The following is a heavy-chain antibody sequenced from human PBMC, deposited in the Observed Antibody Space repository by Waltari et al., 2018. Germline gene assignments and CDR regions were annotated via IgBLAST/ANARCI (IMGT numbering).Heavy chain of an antibody. J-gene: IGHJ3*02. V-gene: IGHV4-59*01. Sequence: QVQLQESGPGLVKPSETLSLTCTVPGGSISSYYWSWIRQPQGKGLEWIGYIYYSGSTNYNPSLKSRVTISVDTSKNQFSLKLSSVTAADTAVYYCARANPTDAFDIWGQGTMVIVSS. CDR1: GGSISSYY. CDR3: ARANPTDAFDI. CDR2: IYYSGST.